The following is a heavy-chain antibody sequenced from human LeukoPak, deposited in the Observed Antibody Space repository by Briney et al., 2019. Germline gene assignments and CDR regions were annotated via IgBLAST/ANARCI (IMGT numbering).Heavy chain of an antibody. Sequence: PSETLSLTCTVSGGSISSGSYYWSWIRQPAGKGLEWIGRIYTSGSTNYNPSLKSRVTISVDTSKNQSSLKLSSVTAADTAVYYCAREKWAVAGLFDYWGQGTLVTVSS. J-gene: IGHJ4*02. CDR1: GGSISSGSYY. CDR2: IYTSGST. V-gene: IGHV4-61*02. D-gene: IGHD6-19*01. CDR3: AREKWAVAGLFDY.